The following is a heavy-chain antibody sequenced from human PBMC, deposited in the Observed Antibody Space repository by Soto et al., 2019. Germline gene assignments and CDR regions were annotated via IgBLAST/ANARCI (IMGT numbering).Heavy chain of an antibody. Sequence: QPGGSLRLSCSASGFTFGDHAMTWVRQAPGKGLEWIGLIRSKVYGGTTEHAASVKGRFTVSRDDSKSIVYLQMNSLKTEDTAVYSCGRGQAGGHYSDYWGQGTLVTVSS. CDR3: GRGQAGGHYSDY. V-gene: IGHV3-49*04. CDR2: IRSKVYGGTT. D-gene: IGHD3-10*01. J-gene: IGHJ4*02. CDR1: GFTFGDHA.